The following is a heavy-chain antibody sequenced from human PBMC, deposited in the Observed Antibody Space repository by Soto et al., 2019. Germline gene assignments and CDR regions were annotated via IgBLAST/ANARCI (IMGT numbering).Heavy chain of an antibody. D-gene: IGHD3-22*01. Sequence: KTGGSLRLSCAASGFTFTRYSMNWVRQAPGKGLEWVSSITISSSSIYYADSVKGRFTISRDNAKNSLYLQMNSLRAEDTAVYYCARDYYYDSSGYSPLDYWGQGTLVTVSS. J-gene: IGHJ4*02. CDR2: ITISSSSI. CDR1: GFTFTRYS. CDR3: ARDYYYDSSGYSPLDY. V-gene: IGHV3-21*01.